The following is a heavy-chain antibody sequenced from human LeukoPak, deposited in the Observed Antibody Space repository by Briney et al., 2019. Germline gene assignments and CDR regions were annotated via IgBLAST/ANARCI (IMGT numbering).Heavy chain of an antibody. Sequence: PSETLSLTCGVSGASVSSHFWSWIRQTPGMGLEWIGYISNRGSTSYNPSLRSRVTISVDAPKNEVSLNLRSVSAADTAVYYCAKDVGGTYFAFDVWGQGRTV. D-gene: IGHD1-26*01. J-gene: IGHJ3*01. CDR2: ISNRGST. CDR1: GASVSSHF. V-gene: IGHV4-59*02. CDR3: AKDVGGTYFAFDV.